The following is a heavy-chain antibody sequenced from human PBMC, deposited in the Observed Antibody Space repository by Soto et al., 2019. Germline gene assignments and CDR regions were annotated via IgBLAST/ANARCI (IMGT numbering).Heavy chain of an antibody. D-gene: IGHD2-2*01. CDR1: GGSISSSSYY. CDR3: ARAVLPATAPFDY. J-gene: IGHJ4*02. CDR2: IYYSGST. Sequence: SETPSLTCTVSGGSISSSSYYWSWIRQPPGKGLEWIGYIYYSGSTNYNPSLQSRVTISVDTSKNQFSLKLSSVTAADTAVYYCARAVLPATAPFDYWGQGTLVTVSS. V-gene: IGHV4-61*01.